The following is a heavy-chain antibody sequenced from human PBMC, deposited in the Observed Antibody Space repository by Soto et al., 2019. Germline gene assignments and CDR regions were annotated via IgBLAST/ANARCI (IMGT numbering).Heavy chain of an antibody. CDR3: ARDLWGYCGTDCYPLDV. J-gene: IGHJ6*02. Sequence: QVQLQESGPGLVKPSETLSLTCTVSGGSISGYYWSWIRQPPGKGLEWIGYMYNTGSTVYNPSFKSRVTISVDTSKNQLSLKLNSVTAADTAVYYCARDLWGYCGTDCYPLDVWGQGTTVTVSS. V-gene: IGHV4-59*01. CDR2: MYNTGST. D-gene: IGHD2-21*02. CDR1: GGSISGYY.